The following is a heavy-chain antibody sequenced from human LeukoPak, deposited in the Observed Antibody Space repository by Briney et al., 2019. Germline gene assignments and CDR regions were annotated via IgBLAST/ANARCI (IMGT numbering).Heavy chain of an antibody. Sequence: GGSLRLSCAVSGFTFYHYVMHWPRQAPGKGLEWFFLFSGYGGRTYYADSVKGRFTISRDNSKNSLYLQMISLRTEDTALYYCAKDLSALGPGYSSGWYRGDYWGQGTLVTVSS. D-gene: IGHD6-19*01. CDR2: FSGYGGRT. CDR3: AKDLSALGPGYSSGWYRGDY. CDR1: GFTFYHYV. V-gene: IGHV3-43*02. J-gene: IGHJ4*02.